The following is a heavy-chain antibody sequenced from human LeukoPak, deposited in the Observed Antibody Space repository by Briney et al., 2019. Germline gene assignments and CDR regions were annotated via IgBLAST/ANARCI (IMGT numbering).Heavy chain of an antibody. J-gene: IGHJ4*02. Sequence: KPSETLSLTCTVSGGSISSYYWSWIRQPPGKGLEWIGYIYYSGSTNYNPSLKSRVTTSVDTSKNQFSLKLSSVTAADTAVYYCARQADYYGSGSYQNDYFDYWGQGTLVTVSS. D-gene: IGHD3-10*01. V-gene: IGHV4-59*08. CDR1: GGSISSYY. CDR2: IYYSGST. CDR3: ARQADYYGSGSYQNDYFDY.